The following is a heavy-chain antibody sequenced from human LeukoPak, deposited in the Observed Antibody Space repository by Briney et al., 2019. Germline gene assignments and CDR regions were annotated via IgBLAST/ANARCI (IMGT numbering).Heavy chain of an antibody. CDR3: AREPTYSSSWYTNCDY. V-gene: IGHV3-48*01. D-gene: IGHD6-13*01. CDR1: GFNFSSFS. CDR2: ITLSSSTI. Sequence: GGSLRLSCAASGFNFSSFSMNWVRQAPGKGLEWVSYITLSSSTIYYADSVKGRFTVSRDNAKNSLYLQMNSLRAEDTAVYYCAREPTYSSSWYTNCDYWGQGTLVTVSS. J-gene: IGHJ4*02.